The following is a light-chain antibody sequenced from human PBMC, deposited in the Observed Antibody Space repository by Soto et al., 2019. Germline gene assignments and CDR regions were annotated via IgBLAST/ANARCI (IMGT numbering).Light chain of an antibody. CDR3: QQLQSYAMYT. V-gene: IGKV1-9*01. CDR2: AAS. J-gene: IGKJ2*01. CDR1: QGISRD. Sequence: DIQLTQSPSFLSASVGDRVTITCRASQGISRDLAWYQQKPGKAPKLLIYAASTLQSGVPSRFSGSGSETEFNLTVSRVLPEDFATYYCQQLQSYAMYTVRQGTKLEIK.